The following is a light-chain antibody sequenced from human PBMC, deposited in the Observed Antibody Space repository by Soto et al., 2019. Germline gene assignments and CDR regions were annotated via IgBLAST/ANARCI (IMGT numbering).Light chain of an antibody. Sequence: QSVLTQPPSVSGAPGQRVTISCTGSSSNIGAGYDVHWYQQLPGTAPKLLIYGNSNRPSGVPDRFSGSKSGNSASLTVSGLQAEDEADYYCSSYAGSNNFVVFGGGTQLTVL. CDR1: SSNIGAGYD. V-gene: IGLV1-40*01. J-gene: IGLJ2*01. CDR2: GNS. CDR3: SSYAGSNNFVV.